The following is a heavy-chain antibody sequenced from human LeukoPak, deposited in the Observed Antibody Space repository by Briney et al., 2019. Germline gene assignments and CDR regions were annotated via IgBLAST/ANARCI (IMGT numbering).Heavy chain of an antibody. Sequence: AASVTVSFTASGGTFNMYSFDWVRQAPGQGLEWMGGIIPIFGTTNYAQKFQGRVTITADGSTSTAYMELSSLRSEDTAVYYCASGSGAWYKEFDYWGQGTLVTVSS. CDR1: GGTFNMYS. CDR2: IIPIFGTT. V-gene: IGHV1-69*13. J-gene: IGHJ4*02. CDR3: ASGSGAWYKEFDY. D-gene: IGHD1-14*01.